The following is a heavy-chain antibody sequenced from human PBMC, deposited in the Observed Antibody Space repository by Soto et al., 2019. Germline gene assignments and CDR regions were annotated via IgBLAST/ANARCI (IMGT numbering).Heavy chain of an antibody. J-gene: IGHJ6*02. D-gene: IGHD2-15*01. CDR1: GYTFTSYD. Sequence: QVQLVQSGAEVKKPGASVKVSCKASGYTFTSYDINWVRQATGQGLEWMGWMNPNSGNTGYAQKFQGRVTMTRNTSISTAYMELSSLRSEDTAVYYCARHCSGGSCYSGYYYGMDVWGQGTTVTVSS. V-gene: IGHV1-8*01. CDR2: MNPNSGNT. CDR3: ARHCSGGSCYSGYYYGMDV.